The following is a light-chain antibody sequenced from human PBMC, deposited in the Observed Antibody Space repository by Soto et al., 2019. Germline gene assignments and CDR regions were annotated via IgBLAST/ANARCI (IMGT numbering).Light chain of an antibody. V-gene: IGKV1-39*01. CDR1: QTISTY. Sequence: DIQMTQSPSSLSASVGDRVTITCRASQTISTYLNWYQQRPGKAPKVLIYAASSLQSGVPSRFSVSGSWTEFTLTISGLQPEDFANYYCQQGSSSPLTFGGGTRVEI. CDR2: AAS. J-gene: IGKJ4*01. CDR3: QQGSSSPLT.